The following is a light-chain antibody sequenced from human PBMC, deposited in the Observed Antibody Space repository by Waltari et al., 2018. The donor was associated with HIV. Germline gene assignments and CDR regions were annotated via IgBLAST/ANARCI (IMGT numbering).Light chain of an antibody. V-gene: IGLV1-47*01. CDR2: RDN. CDR1: AYNIGRNY. Sequence: QSVLTQPPSASGTPGPRVTISCSGSAYNIGRNYVCWFQQLPGTAPKLLIYRDNQRPSGIPDRFSGSRSGTSASLAISGLRAEDEADYYCAAWDDNLSAVVFGGRTKLTVL. CDR3: AAWDDNLSAVV. J-gene: IGLJ2*01.